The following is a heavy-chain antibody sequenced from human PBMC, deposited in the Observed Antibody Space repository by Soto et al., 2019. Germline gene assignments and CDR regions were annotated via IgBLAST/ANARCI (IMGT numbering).Heavy chain of an antibody. D-gene: IGHD7-27*01. Sequence: ASVKVSCKASGYTFASYGITWVRQAPGQRLEWMGWISPYNGNTNYAHYLHDRVTMTTDTSTSTAYMELRSLRSDDTAMYYCARGWGQRVIDAFDIWGQGTMVTVSS. CDR1: GYTFASYG. J-gene: IGHJ3*02. CDR2: ISPYNGNT. V-gene: IGHV1-18*01. CDR3: ARGWGQRVIDAFDI.